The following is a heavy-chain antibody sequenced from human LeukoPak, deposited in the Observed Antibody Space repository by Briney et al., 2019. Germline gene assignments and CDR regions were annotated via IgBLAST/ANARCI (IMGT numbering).Heavy chain of an antibody. Sequence: PGGSLRLSCAASGFTFSSYAMHWVRQAPGKGLERVAVISYDGSNKYYADSVKGRFTISRDNSKNTLYLQMNSLRDEDTAVYYCARDGDSSSWYATNFDYGGQGTLVTVSS. CDR2: ISYDGSNK. V-gene: IGHV3-30-3*01. J-gene: IGHJ4*02. CDR3: ARDGDSSSWYATNFDY. D-gene: IGHD6-13*01. CDR1: GFTFSSYA.